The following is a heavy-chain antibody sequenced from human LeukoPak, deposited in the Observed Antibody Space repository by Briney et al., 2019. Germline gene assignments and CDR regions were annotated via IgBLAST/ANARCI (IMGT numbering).Heavy chain of an antibody. Sequence: GASVKVSCKASGYTFTGYYMHWVRQAPGQGLEWMGPINPNSGGTNYAQKFQGRVTMTRDTSISTAYMELSRLRSDDTAVYYCASEGYCSSTSCYWGNYWGRGTLVTVSS. J-gene: IGHJ4*02. CDR2: INPNSGGT. V-gene: IGHV1-2*06. CDR3: ASEGYCSSTSCYWGNY. D-gene: IGHD2-2*01. CDR1: GYTFTGYY.